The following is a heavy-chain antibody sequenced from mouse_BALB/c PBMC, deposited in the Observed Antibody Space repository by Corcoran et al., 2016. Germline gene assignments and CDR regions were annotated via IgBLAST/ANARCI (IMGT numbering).Heavy chain of an antibody. Sequence: QVQLQQSGAELVRPGTSVKVSCKASGYAFTNYLIEWVKQRPGQGLEWIGVINPGSGGTNYNEKFKGKATLTADKSSSTAYMQLSSLTSDDSAVYFCARSGGNYVAYWGQGTLVTVSA. J-gene: IGHJ3*01. CDR1: GYAFTNYL. D-gene: IGHD2-1*01. CDR3: ARSGGNYVAY. V-gene: IGHV1-54*01. CDR2: INPGSGGT.